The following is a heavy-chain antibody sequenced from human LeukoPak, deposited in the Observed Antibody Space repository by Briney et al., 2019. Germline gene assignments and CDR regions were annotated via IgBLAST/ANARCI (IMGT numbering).Heavy chain of an antibody. CDR2: VSPYNGKT. V-gene: IGHV1-18*01. D-gene: IGHD1-14*01. Sequence: ASVKVSCKASDSAFSKYGITWVRQVPGQGLEWMGWVSPYNGKTTYAQNLQDRVTMTVDTSTKTAYMDLRGLKSDDTAVYYYATGVSYFDFWGQGTLVTVSS. CDR1: DSAFSKYG. CDR3: ATGVSYFDF. J-gene: IGHJ4*02.